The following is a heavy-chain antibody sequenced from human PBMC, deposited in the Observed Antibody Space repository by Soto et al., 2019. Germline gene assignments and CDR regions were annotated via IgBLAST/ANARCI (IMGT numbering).Heavy chain of an antibody. CDR2: INTGNGNT. J-gene: IGHJ4*02. D-gene: IGHD1-26*01. V-gene: IGHV1-3*04. CDR1: GYTFTSYA. Sequence: QVQLVQSGAEVKKPGASLKVSCKASGYTFTSYALHWVRQAPGQRPECMGWINTGNGNTKYSQHFQGTVTITRDTSASTAYMELSSLRSEDTAAYYCARVGDSGYYDYWGQGTLVTVSS. CDR3: ARVGDSGYYDY.